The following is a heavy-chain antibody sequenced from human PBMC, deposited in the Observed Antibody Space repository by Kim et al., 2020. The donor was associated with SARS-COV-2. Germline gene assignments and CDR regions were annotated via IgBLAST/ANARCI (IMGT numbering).Heavy chain of an antibody. D-gene: IGHD4-17*01. J-gene: IGHJ5*02. V-gene: IGHV1-3*01. CDR3: ARGDSTATTFSFDP. CDR1: GYTFTSSA. Sequence: ASVKVSCKASGYTFTSSAIHWVRQAPGQSLEWMGWINAANGNTKYSQKFQGRVTISRDTSASTAYMDLSSLRSEDTAVYYCARGDSTATTFSFDPWGQGSLVTVSS. CDR2: INAANGNT.